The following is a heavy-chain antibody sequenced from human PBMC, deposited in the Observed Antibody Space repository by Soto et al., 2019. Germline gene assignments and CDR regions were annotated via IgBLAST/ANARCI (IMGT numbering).Heavy chain of an antibody. CDR1: GYTFTGYY. Sequence: GASVKVSCKASGYTFTGYYVLWARQAPGQGPECMGWINPYTGGTNYAQKFQGRVTMTRDTSISTAYMELSKLISGDTAVYYCATQFHHCGGDCYRGPYFGMDVWGQGTTVTVSS. CDR2: INPYTGGT. D-gene: IGHD2-21*02. CDR3: ATQFHHCGGDCYRGPYFGMDV. V-gene: IGHV1-2*02. J-gene: IGHJ6*02.